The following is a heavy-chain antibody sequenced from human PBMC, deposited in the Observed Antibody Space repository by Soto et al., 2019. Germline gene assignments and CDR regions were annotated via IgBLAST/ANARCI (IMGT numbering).Heavy chain of an antibody. D-gene: IGHD2-21*02. CDR3: ARDRGDPYAIKKNDAFDI. Sequence: ASVKVSCKASGYTFTSYAMHWVRQAPGQRLEWMGWINAGNGNTKYSQKFQGRVTITRDTSARTAYMELSSLRSEDTAVYYCARDRGDPYAIKKNDAFDIWGQGTMVTVSS. J-gene: IGHJ3*02. CDR1: GYTFTSYA. V-gene: IGHV1-3*01. CDR2: INAGNGNT.